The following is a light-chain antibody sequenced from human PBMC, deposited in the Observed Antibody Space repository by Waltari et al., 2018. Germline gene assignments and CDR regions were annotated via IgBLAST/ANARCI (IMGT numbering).Light chain of an antibody. J-gene: IGLJ1*01. CDR3: QVWDANTDPGV. Sequence: SYVLTQPPSVSVAPGDTARITCGGNNIESKRVHWYRQRPGQAPVLVIAYDSDRPSGIPERFSGSNSGNTATLTISRVEAGDEADYYCQVWDANTDPGVFGTGTEVTVL. CDR2: YDS. CDR1: NIESKR. V-gene: IGLV3-21*01.